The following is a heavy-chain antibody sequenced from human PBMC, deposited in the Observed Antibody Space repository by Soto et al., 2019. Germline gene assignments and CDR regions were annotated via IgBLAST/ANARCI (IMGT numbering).Heavy chain of an antibody. CDR3: ARGLSTLATHPWAPNNYYYYMDV. V-gene: IGHV4-59*01. CDR2: IYYSGST. CDR1: GGSISNYY. Sequence: TSETLSLTCTVSGGSISNYYWSWIRQPPGKGLEWIGYIYYSGSTNYSPSLKSRVTISVDTSNNHFSLKVTSVTAADTAVYYCARGLSTLATHPWAPNNYYYYMDVWGKGTTVTVSS. J-gene: IGHJ6*03. D-gene: IGHD6-6*01.